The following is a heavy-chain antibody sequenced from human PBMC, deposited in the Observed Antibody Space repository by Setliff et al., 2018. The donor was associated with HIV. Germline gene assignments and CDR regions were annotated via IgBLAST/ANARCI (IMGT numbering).Heavy chain of an antibody. CDR1: GGSINNYY. CDR2: IYISGTT. V-gene: IGHV4-4*08. J-gene: IGHJ6*02. D-gene: IGHD1-26*01. Sequence: SETLSLTCTVSGGSINNYYWSWIRQPPGKGLEWLGYIYISGTTNYNPSLKGRVTMFLDTSKNQFSLKLTSVTAADTAVYYCARRSIVGSTRGYYYYALDVWGQGTTVTVSS. CDR3: ARRSIVGSTRGYYYYALDV.